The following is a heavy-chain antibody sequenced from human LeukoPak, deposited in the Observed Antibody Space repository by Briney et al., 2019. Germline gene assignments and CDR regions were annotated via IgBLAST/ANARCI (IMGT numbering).Heavy chain of an antibody. Sequence: PSETLSLTCAVSGYSISSNNWWAWIRQPPGKGLEWIGYIYYSGSTYYNPYNPSLTGRVTMSVDTSKNQFSLKLSSVTAADTAVYYCARGSGQWGFDSWGQGTLVTVSS. CDR1: GYSISSNNW. D-gene: IGHD3-10*01. J-gene: IGHJ4*02. V-gene: IGHV4-28*03. CDR2: IYYSGST. CDR3: ARGSGQWGFDS.